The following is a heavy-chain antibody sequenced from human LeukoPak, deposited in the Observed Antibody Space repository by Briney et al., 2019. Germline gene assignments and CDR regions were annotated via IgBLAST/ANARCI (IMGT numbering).Heavy chain of an antibody. CDR3: ARVPYSAMVTPYDY. CDR2: ISSSSSYI. CDR1: GFTFSGYS. Sequence: GGSLRLSCAASGFTFSGYSMNWVRQAPGKGLEWVSSISSSSSYIYYADSVKGRFTISRDNAKNSLYLQMNSLRAEDTAVYYCARVPYSAMVTPYDYWGQGTLVTVSS. V-gene: IGHV3-21*01. D-gene: IGHD5-18*01. J-gene: IGHJ4*02.